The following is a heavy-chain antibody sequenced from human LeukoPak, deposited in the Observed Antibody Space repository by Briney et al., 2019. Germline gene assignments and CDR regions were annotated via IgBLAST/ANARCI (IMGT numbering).Heavy chain of an antibody. Sequence: GASVKVSCKASGGTFSSYAISWVRQAPGQGLEWMGGIIPIFGTANYAQKFQGRVTITTDESTSTAYMELSSLRSEDTAVYYCARGVNSYGYGGGYYFDYWGRGTLVTVSS. CDR1: GGTFSSYA. D-gene: IGHD5-18*01. CDR3: ARGVNSYGYGGGYYFDY. J-gene: IGHJ4*02. V-gene: IGHV1-69*05. CDR2: IIPIFGTA.